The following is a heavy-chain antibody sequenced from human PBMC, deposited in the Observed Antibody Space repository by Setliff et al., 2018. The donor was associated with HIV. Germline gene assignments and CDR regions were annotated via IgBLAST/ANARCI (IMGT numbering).Heavy chain of an antibody. Sequence: SETLSLTCSVSGVSVGSGDYYWHWIRQHPEKALEWIGYIFHSGDTYYTPSLKSRISMSVDTSKNQFSLELTSSTAADTAVYYCATRPRIAARPFDYWGQGMLVTVSS. CDR2: IFHSGDT. CDR1: GVSVGSGDYY. V-gene: IGHV4-31*03. D-gene: IGHD6-6*01. J-gene: IGHJ4*02. CDR3: ATRPRIAARPFDY.